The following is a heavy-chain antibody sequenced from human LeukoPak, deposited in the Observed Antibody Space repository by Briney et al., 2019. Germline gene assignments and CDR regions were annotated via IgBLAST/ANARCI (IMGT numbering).Heavy chain of an antibody. Sequence: SETLSLTCTVSGYSISSGYYWGWIRQPPGQGLEWIGSIYHSGSTYYNPSLKSRVTISVDTSKNQFSLKLSSVTAADTAVYYCASRGSSWAYYFDYWGQGTLVTVSS. V-gene: IGHV4-38-2*02. CDR2: IYHSGST. CDR1: GYSISSGYY. J-gene: IGHJ4*02. CDR3: ASRGSSWAYYFDY. D-gene: IGHD6-13*01.